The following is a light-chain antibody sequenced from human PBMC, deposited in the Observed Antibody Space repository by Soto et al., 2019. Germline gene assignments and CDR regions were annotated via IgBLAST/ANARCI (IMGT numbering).Light chain of an antibody. CDR1: QSVGYH. CDR3: QQYNNWPLAT. Sequence: EIVLTQSPATLSLSPGERATLSCRASQSVGYHLAWYQQKPGQAPRLLIYDASNRATGIPARFSGSGSGTDFTLTISSLQSEDFAVYYCQQYNNWPLATFGQGTRLEIK. V-gene: IGKV3-11*01. CDR2: DAS. J-gene: IGKJ5*01.